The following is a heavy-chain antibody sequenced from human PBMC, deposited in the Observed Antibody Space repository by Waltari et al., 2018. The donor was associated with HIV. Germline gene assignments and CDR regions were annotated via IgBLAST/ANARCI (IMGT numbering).Heavy chain of an antibody. J-gene: IGHJ3*02. CDR1: GYTFTDYY. CDR3: ARQMTFYDALDI. V-gene: IGHV1-2*02. Sequence: QVQLVQSGAEVRKPGASVKVSCQTSGYTFTDYYIHWVRQAPGQGPEWMGWIYPNSGDTHFAEKFQGRVTLTRDTSIRTAYVEVSNLRSDDTAVYYCARQMTFYDALDIWGQGTMVSVSS. CDR2: IYPNSGDT.